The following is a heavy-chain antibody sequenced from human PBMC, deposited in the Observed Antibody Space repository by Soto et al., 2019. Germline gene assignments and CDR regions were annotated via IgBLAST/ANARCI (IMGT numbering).Heavy chain of an antibody. Sequence: ASVKVSCKASGYTFTSYGISWVRQAPGQGLEWMGRISPNSGSTNYAQKFQGRVTMTRDTSTSTVYMELSSLRSEDTAVYYCAGDGFDIWGQGTMVTVSS. CDR2: ISPNSGST. CDR1: GYTFTSYG. J-gene: IGHJ3*02. CDR3: AGDGFDI. V-gene: IGHV1-18*01.